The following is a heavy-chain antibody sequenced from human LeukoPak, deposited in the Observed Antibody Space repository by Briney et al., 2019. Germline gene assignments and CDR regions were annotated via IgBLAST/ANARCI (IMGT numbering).Heavy chain of an antibody. Sequence: SETLSLTCTVSGDSISSSSYYWGWIRRPPGKGLEWIGSIYYSGSTYYNPSLKSRVTISVDTSKNQFSLKLSSVTAADTAVYYCARHRRITIFGVVIIPVAYFDYWGPGTLVTVSS. CDR3: ARHRRITIFGVVIIPVAYFDY. CDR1: GDSISSSSYY. J-gene: IGHJ4*02. D-gene: IGHD3-3*01. CDR2: IYYSGST. V-gene: IGHV4-39*01.